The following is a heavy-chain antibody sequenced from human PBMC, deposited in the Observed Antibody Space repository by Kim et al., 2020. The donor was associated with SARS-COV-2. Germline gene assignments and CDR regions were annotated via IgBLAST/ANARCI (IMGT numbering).Heavy chain of an antibody. J-gene: IGHJ6*02. CDR1: GGSISSYY. D-gene: IGHD6-13*01. Sequence: SETLSLTCTVSGGSISSYYWSWIRQPPGKGLEWIGYIYYSGSTNYNPSLKSRVTISVDTSKNQFSLKLSSVTAADTAVYYCARGLAAAGLGYYYYYGMDVWGQGTTVTVSS. CDR3: ARGLAAAGLGYYYYYGMDV. CDR2: IYYSGST. V-gene: IGHV4-59*13.